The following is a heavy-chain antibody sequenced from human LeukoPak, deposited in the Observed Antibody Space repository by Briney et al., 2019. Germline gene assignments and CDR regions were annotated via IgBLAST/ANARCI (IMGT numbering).Heavy chain of an antibody. CDR2: INPSGGST. J-gene: IGHJ5*02. V-gene: IGHV1-46*01. Sequence: GASVTVSCKASGYTFTSYYMHWVRQAPGQGLEWMGIINPSGGSTSYAQKFQGRVTMTRDTSTSTVYMELSSLRSEDTAVYYCARARSYRHQLNALGYWFDPWGQGTLVTVSS. CDR1: GYTFTSYY. CDR3: ARARSYRHQLNALGYWFDP. D-gene: IGHD5-24*01.